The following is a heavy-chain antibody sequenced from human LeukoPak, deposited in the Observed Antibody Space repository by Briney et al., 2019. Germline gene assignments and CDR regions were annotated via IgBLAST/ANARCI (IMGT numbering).Heavy chain of an antibody. CDR3: ARAAMITFGGVKRSLSLVA. V-gene: IGHV4-39*07. CDR2: IYYSGST. Sequence: SETLSLTCTVSGGSISSSSYYWGWIRQPPGKGLEWIGSIYYSGSTYYNPSLKSRVTISVDTSKNQFSLKLSSVTAADTAVYYCARAAMITFGGVKRSLSLVAWGQGTLVTVSS. J-gene: IGHJ5*02. CDR1: GGSISSSSYY. D-gene: IGHD3-16*01.